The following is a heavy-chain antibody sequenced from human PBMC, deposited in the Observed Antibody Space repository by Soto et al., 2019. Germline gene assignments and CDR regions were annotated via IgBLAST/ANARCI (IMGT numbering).Heavy chain of an antibody. J-gene: IGHJ5*02. D-gene: IGHD4-4*01. CDR2: ITSSGSPI. V-gene: IGHV3-11*01. CDR1: GFTFSDYY. CDR3: ARGAFTGWFDP. Sequence: GGSLRLSCAASGFTFSDYYMSWIRQAPGRGLECVSYITSSGSPIYYADSVKGRFTISRDNAKNSLYLQMNSLRAEDTAVYYCARGAFTGWFDPWGQGTLVTVSS.